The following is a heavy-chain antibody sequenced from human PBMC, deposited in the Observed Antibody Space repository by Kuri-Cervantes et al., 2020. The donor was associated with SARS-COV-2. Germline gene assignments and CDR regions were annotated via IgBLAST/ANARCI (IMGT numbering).Heavy chain of an antibody. CDR3: AKDVSQLGRACRY. Sequence: LSLTCAASGFNFSRTDMHWVRQAPGKGLEWVAVISHDGKNKKCIASGKGRFTISRDNSQNTLYLHMKSLRSEGTAMYYCAKDVSQLGRACRYWGQGTLVTVSS. CDR1: GFNFSRTD. CDR2: ISHDGKNK. J-gene: IGHJ4*02. D-gene: IGHD6-6*01. V-gene: IGHV3-30*18.